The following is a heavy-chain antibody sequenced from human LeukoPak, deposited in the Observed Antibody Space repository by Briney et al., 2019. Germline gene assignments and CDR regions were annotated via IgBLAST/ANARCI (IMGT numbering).Heavy chain of an antibody. J-gene: IGHJ5*02. CDR2: ISGSGGST. CDR1: GFTFSSHA. V-gene: IGHV3-23*01. D-gene: IGHD6-13*01. CDR3: ARDGYYSSSWYRYNWFDP. Sequence: GGSLRLSCAASGFTFSSHAMSWVRQAPGKGLEWVSAISGSGGSTYYADSVKGRFTISRDNSKNTLYLQMNSLRAEDTAVYYCARDGYYSSSWYRYNWFDPWGQGTLVTVSS.